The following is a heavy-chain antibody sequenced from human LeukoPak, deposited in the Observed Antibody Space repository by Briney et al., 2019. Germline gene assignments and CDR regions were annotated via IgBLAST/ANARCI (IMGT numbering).Heavy chain of an antibody. CDR3: TGPGYSSGWYYY. Sequence: GGSLRLSCAASGFTFSNYDMNWVRQAPGKGLEWVGFIRSKAYGGTTEYAASVKGRFTISRDDSKSIAYLQMNSLKTEDTAVYYCTGPGYSSGWYYYWGQGTLVTVSS. J-gene: IGHJ4*02. CDR1: GFTFSNYD. V-gene: IGHV3-49*04. CDR2: IRSKAYGGTT. D-gene: IGHD6-19*01.